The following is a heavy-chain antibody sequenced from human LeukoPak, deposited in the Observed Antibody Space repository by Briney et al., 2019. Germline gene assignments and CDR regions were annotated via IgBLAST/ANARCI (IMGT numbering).Heavy chain of an antibody. CDR1: GDSINDYY. CDR2: IYYTGVI. Sequence: SETLSLTCTVSGDSINDYYWSWIRQPPGKGPEWIGYIYYTGVINYNPSLRGRVTISLDMSKNEFSLKLNSLTAADTATYYCARNAGRGRPSDYWSQGTLVTVSS. J-gene: IGHJ4*02. V-gene: IGHV4-59*01. D-gene: IGHD1-26*01. CDR3: ARNAGRGRPSDY.